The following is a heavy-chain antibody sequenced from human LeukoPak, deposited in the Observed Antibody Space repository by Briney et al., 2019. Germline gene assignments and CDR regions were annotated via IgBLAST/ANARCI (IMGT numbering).Heavy chain of an antibody. Sequence: PGGSLRLSCAASGFTVSSNHMSWVRQAPGKGLEWVSLIYGGGTTYYADSVKGRFTISRDNSKNTLYLQMNSLRAEDTAVYYCARHGDHDSIDYWGQGTLVTVSS. V-gene: IGHV3-53*01. CDR2: IYGGGTT. CDR1: GFTVSSNH. J-gene: IGHJ4*02. CDR3: ARHGDHDSIDY. D-gene: IGHD3-10*01.